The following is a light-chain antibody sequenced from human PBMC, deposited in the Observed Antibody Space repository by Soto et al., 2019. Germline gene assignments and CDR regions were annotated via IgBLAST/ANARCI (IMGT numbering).Light chain of an antibody. Sequence: QSALTQPASVSGSPGQSITISCTGTSSDVGGYNYVSWYQQHPGKAPKLMIYDVSNRPSGVSNRFSGSKSANTASLTISGLQAEDAADYYCSSYTGSSTYVVFGGGTELTAL. CDR3: SSYTGSSTYVV. J-gene: IGLJ2*01. CDR2: DVS. V-gene: IGLV2-14*01. CDR1: SSDVGGYNY.